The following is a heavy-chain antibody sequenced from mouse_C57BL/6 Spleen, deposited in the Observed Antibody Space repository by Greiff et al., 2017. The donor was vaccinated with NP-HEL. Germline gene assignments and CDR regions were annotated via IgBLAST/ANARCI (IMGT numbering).Heavy chain of an antibody. D-gene: IGHD3-2*02. Sequence: QVQLKQPGAELVRPGSSVKLSCKASGYTFTSYWMDWVKQRPGQGLEWIGNIYPSDSETHYNQKFKDKATLTVDKSSSTAYMQLSSLTSEDSAVYYCARRGTAQATYWGQGTLVTVSA. V-gene: IGHV1-61*01. CDR2: IYPSDSET. CDR1: GYTFTSYW. CDR3: ARRGTAQATY. J-gene: IGHJ3*01.